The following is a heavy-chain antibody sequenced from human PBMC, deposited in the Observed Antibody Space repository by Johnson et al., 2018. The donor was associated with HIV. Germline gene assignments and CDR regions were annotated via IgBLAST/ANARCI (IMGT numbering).Heavy chain of an antibody. CDR2: IRYDGSNK. CDR1: GFTFSSYG. Sequence: QVQLVESGGGVVQPGRSLRLSCAASGFTFSSYGMHWVRQAPGKWLEWVAFIRYDGSNKYYADSVKGRFTISRDNSKNTLYLQMNSLRAEDTAVYYCAKEGRGGAFDIWGQGTMVTVSS. D-gene: IGHD2-15*01. CDR3: AKEGRGGAFDI. V-gene: IGHV3-30*02. J-gene: IGHJ3*02.